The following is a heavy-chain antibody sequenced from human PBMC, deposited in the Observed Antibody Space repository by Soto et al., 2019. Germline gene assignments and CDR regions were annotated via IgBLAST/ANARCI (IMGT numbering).Heavy chain of an antibody. CDR2: IYYSGST. D-gene: IGHD2-21*02. CDR1: GGSIISSSYC. V-gene: IGHV4-39*01. J-gene: IGHJ5*02. Sequence: ETLSLTCTVSGGSIISSSYCWGWIRQPPGKGLEWIGSIYYSGSTYYNPSLKSRVTVSVDTSKNQFSLKLSSVTAADTAVYYCARHPSDFWFDPWGQGTLVTVSS. CDR3: ARHPSDFWFDP.